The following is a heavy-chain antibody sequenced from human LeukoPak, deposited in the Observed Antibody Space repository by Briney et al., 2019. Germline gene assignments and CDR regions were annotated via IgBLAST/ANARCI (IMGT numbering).Heavy chain of an antibody. J-gene: IGHJ6*02. CDR1: GGSISSYY. CDR2: IYYSGGT. V-gene: IGHV4-59*01. Sequence: PSETLSLTCTVSGGSISSYYWSWIRQPPGKGLEWIGYIYYSGGTNYNPSLKSRVTISVDTSKNQFSLKLSSVTAADTAVYYCARGVGSSWYTNYGMDVWGQGTTVTVSS. CDR3: ARGVGSSWYTNYGMDV. D-gene: IGHD6-13*01.